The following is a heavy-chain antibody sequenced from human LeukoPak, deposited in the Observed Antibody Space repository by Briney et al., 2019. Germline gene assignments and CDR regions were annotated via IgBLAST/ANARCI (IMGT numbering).Heavy chain of an antibody. J-gene: IGHJ4*02. Sequence: GGSLRLSCAASGFTFSSYATSWVRQAPGKGLEWVSAISGSGGSTYYADSVKGRFTISRDNSKNTLYLQVNSLRAEDTAVYYCAKSGEGIQLWKNWGQGTLVTVSS. V-gene: IGHV3-23*01. CDR2: ISGSGGST. CDR3: AKSGEGIQLWKN. D-gene: IGHD5-18*01. CDR1: GFTFSSYA.